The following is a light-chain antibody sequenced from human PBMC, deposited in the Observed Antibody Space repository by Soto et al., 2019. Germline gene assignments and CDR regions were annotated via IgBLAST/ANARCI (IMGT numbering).Light chain of an antibody. Sequence: VLTQPASMSAPAGQKLTLSGTVTNSNIGNYYVSWYQQFPGAAPKLLIYDNNKRPSGIPDRFSGSKSGTSATLGITGLQTGDEADYYCGAWDGSLSVGVFGGGTKVTVL. J-gene: IGLJ3*02. CDR3: GAWDGSLSVGV. CDR1: NSNIGNYY. CDR2: DNN. V-gene: IGLV1-51*01.